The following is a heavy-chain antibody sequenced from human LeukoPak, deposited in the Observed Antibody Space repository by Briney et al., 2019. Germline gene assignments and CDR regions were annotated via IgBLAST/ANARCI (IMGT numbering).Heavy chain of an antibody. CDR2: KWYDGSNK. CDR1: GFTFSSYG. Sequence: PGGSLRLSCGASGFTFSSYGMHWVRQAPGKGLEWVAVKWYDGSNKYYADSVKGRFTISRDNSKNTLYLQMNSLRAEDTAVYYCAKDTQLEAAMENWFDPWGQGTLVTVSS. J-gene: IGHJ5*02. V-gene: IGHV3-33*06. D-gene: IGHD5-18*01. CDR3: AKDTQLEAAMENWFDP.